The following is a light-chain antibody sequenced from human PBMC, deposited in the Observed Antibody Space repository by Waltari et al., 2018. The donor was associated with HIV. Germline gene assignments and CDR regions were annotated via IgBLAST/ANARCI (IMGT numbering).Light chain of an antibody. CDR3: GAWDDSLSAWV. J-gene: IGLJ3*02. CDR2: KNN. CDR1: RSNIDFNN. V-gene: IGLV1-47*01. Sequence: QSVLTQPPSASGTPGQRIIISCSGGRSNIDFNNLHWFQHLPGTAPTLLIQKNNQRTSGVPDRFSSSKSGTSASLAIRGLRSEDEADYYCGAWDDSLSAWVFGGGTKLSVL.